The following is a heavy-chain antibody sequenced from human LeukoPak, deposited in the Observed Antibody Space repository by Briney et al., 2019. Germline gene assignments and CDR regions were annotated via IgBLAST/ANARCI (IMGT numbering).Heavy chain of an antibody. CDR1: GFTFSSYW. V-gene: IGHV3-53*01. Sequence: GGPLRLSCAASGFTFSSYWMHWVRQAPGKGLKWVSVIYSGCNIYYIDSVKGRFTISRDTSKNTLYLQMNSLRAEDTAVYFCAGRHCSGGGCYFAGADPFDYWGQGTLVTVSS. D-gene: IGHD2-15*01. CDR3: AGRHCSGGGCYFAGADPFDY. J-gene: IGHJ4*02. CDR2: IYSGCNI.